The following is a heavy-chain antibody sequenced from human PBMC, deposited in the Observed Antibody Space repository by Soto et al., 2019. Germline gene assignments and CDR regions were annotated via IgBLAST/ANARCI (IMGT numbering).Heavy chain of an antibody. CDR3: ARVRHAVTPWFDP. V-gene: IGHV4-30-2*01. Sequence: QLQLQESGSGLVKPSQTLSLTCAVSGGSISSGGYSWSWIRQPPGKGLEWIGYIYHSGSTYYNPSLKSRVPISVDRSKNQFSLKLSSVTAADTAVYYCARVRHAVTPWFDPWGQGTLVTVSS. J-gene: IGHJ5*02. CDR1: GGSISSGGYS. CDR2: IYHSGST. D-gene: IGHD2-8*01.